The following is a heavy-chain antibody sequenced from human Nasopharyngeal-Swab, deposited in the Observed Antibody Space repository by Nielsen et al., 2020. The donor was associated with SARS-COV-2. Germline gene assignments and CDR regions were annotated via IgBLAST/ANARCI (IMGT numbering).Heavy chain of an antibody. D-gene: IGHD3-10*01. CDR1: GLTFSSYA. Sequence: GGSLRLSCAASGLTFSSYAMSWVRQAPGEGLEWVSGITSGGTTTFYADIVKGRFTISRDNSKNTLYLQLNSLKVKDTAVYYCASYGAGSYYSTGVYYWGQGTRVIVSS. CDR2: ITSGGTTT. J-gene: IGHJ4*02. V-gene: IGHV3-23*01. CDR3: ASYGAGSYYSTGVYY.